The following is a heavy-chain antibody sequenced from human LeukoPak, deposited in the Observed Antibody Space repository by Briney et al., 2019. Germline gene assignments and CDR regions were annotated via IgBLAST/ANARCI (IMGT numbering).Heavy chain of an antibody. CDR1: GYTFTSYG. CDR3: ARGGLAEYYDFWSGYSIRGNWFDP. V-gene: IGHV1-18*01. D-gene: IGHD3-3*01. CDR2: ISAYNGST. Sequence: ASVKVSCKASGYTFTSYGISWVRQAPGQGLEWMGWISAYNGSTNYAQKLQGRVTMTTDTSTSTAYMELRSLRSDDTAVYYCARGGLAEYYDFWSGYSIRGNWFDPWGQGTLVTVSS. J-gene: IGHJ5*02.